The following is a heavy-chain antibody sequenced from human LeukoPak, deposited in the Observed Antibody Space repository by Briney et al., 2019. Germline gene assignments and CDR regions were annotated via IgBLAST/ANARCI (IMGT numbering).Heavy chain of an antibody. V-gene: IGHV3-23*01. D-gene: IGHD3-22*01. CDR1: GFTFSSYA. CDR2: ISGSGGST. J-gene: IGHJ4*02. Sequence: PGGSLRLSCAASGFTFSSYAMSWVRQAPGKGLEWVSAISGSGGSTYYADSVKGRFTISRDNSKNTLYLQMNSLRAEDTAVYYCAKAHYDSSGYYYCSFDYWGQGTLVTVSS. CDR3: AKAHYDSSGYYYCSFDY.